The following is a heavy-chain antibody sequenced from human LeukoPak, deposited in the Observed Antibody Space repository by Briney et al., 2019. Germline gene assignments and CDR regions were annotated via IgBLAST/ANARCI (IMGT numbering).Heavy chain of an antibody. Sequence: GASVKVSCKASGYTFTSYGISWVRQAPGQGLEWMGWINPNSGGTSYAQRFQGRVTMTRDTSISTAYMELSRLRSDDTAVYYCARERGYCSSSTCYTSDAFDIWGQGTMVTVSS. CDR1: GYTFTSYG. V-gene: IGHV1-2*02. J-gene: IGHJ3*02. D-gene: IGHD2-2*02. CDR3: ARERGYCSSSTCYTSDAFDI. CDR2: INPNSGGT.